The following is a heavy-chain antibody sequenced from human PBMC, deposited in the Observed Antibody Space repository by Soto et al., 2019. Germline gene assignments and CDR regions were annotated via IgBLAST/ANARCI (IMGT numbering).Heavy chain of an antibody. CDR3: ARDLRITDYYFDL. Sequence: QVQLVQSGAEVKNPGASVKVSCKASGYTFSNYGISWVRQAPRQGLEWMGWISAYNGDANYAQKLQGRVTVTTDTSTSTAYMELRSLRSDDTAVYYCARDLRITDYYFDLWGRGTLVIVSS. CDR1: GYTFSNYG. D-gene: IGHD3-3*01. V-gene: IGHV1-18*01. J-gene: IGHJ2*01. CDR2: ISAYNGDA.